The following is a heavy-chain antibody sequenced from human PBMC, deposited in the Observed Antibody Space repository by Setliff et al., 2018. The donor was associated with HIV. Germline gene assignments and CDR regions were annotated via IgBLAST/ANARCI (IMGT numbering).Heavy chain of an antibody. Sequence: ASETLSLTCTVSGASIISASHYWTWIRQPAGKGLEYIGHVYASGGTDYNPSLKTRVTISVDTSKNQFSLKLHSVTAADTAVYYCARQFPPYHSGAHYSDLWSQGTLVTVSS. CDR2: VYASGGT. CDR1: GASIISASHY. J-gene: IGHJ5*02. D-gene: IGHD6-19*01. V-gene: IGHV4-61*09. CDR3: ARQFPPYHSGAHYSDL.